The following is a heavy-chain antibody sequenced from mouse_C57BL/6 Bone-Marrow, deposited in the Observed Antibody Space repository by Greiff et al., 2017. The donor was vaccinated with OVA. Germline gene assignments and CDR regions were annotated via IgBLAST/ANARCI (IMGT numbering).Heavy chain of an antibody. CDR2: INPGSGGT. J-gene: IGHJ1*03. V-gene: IGHV1-54*01. Sequence: VQLQQSGAELVRPGTSVKVSCKASGYAFTNYLIEWVKQRPGQGLEWIGVINPGSGGTNYNEKFKGKATLTADKSSSTAYMQLSSLTSEDSAVYFCAREENWYFDGWGTGTTVTVSS. CDR1: GYAFTNYL. CDR3: AREENWYFDG.